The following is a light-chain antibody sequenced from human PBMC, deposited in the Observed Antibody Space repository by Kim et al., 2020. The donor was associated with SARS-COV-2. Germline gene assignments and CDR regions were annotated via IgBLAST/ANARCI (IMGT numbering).Light chain of an antibody. Sequence: SYELTQPTSVSVSPGQTASITCSGDKLGDKYAYWYQQKPGQSPVLVIYQNTKRPSGIPERFSGSNSGNTATLTISGTQPMDEADYYCQAWDSNNYVFGTGTKVTVL. CDR1: KLGDKY. CDR2: QNT. J-gene: IGLJ1*01. CDR3: QAWDSNNYV. V-gene: IGLV3-1*01.